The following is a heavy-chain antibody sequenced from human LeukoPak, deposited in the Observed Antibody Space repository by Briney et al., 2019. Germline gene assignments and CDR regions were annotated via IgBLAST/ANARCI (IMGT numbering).Heavy chain of an antibody. Sequence: GGSLRLSCAASGFTFSSYAMSWVRQAPGKGLEWVSAISGSGGSTYYADSVKGRFTISRDNSKNTLYLQMNSLRAEGTAVYYCAKVRQFTMIVVVPDAFDIWGQGTMVTVSS. J-gene: IGHJ3*02. CDR3: AKVRQFTMIVVVPDAFDI. CDR2: ISGSGGST. V-gene: IGHV3-23*01. CDR1: GFTFSSYA. D-gene: IGHD3-22*01.